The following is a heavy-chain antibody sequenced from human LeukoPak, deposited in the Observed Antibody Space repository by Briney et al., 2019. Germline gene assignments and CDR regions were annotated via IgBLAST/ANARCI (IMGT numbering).Heavy chain of an antibody. CDR2: INQDESEK. V-gene: IGHV3-7*01. Sequence: GGSLRLSCAASGFTFSSYWMSWVRQAPRKGLEWVANINQDESEKYYVDSVKGRFTISRDNAKHSLYLQMNSLRAEDTAAYYCARAFSSSWYSYYFDYWGQGTLVTVSS. D-gene: IGHD6-13*01. CDR1: GFTFSSYW. J-gene: IGHJ4*02. CDR3: ARAFSSSWYSYYFDY.